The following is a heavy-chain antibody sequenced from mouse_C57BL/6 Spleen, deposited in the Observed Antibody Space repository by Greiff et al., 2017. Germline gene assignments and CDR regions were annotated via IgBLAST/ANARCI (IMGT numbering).Heavy chain of an antibody. Sequence: QVQLQQSGPELVKPGASVKISCKASGYAFSSSWMNWVKQRPGKGLEWIGRLYPGDGDTNYTGKFKGKATLTADKSSSPAYMQLSSLTSEDSAVYFCARSMITTGRGFDYWGQGTTLTVSS. J-gene: IGHJ2*01. D-gene: IGHD2-4*01. V-gene: IGHV1-82*01. CDR3: ARSMITTGRGFDY. CDR1: GYAFSSSW. CDR2: LYPGDGDT.